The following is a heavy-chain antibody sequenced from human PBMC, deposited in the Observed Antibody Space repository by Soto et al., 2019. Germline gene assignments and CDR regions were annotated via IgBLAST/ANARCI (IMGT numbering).Heavy chain of an antibody. CDR2: ISSSSSYI. Sequence: GGSLRLSCAASGFTFSNYSMNWVRQAPGKGLEWVSSISSSSSYIYYADSLKGRFTISRDNAKNSLYLQMNGLRAEDTAVYYCATDAEVLGGSYYYMDVWGKGTTVTVSS. J-gene: IGHJ6*03. V-gene: IGHV3-21*01. CDR1: GFTFSNYS. CDR3: ATDAEVLGGSYYYMDV. D-gene: IGHD5-12*01.